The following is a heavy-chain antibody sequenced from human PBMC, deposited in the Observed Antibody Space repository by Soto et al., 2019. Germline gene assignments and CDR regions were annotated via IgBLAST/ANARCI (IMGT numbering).Heavy chain of an antibody. CDR3: ARDRTYDILTGYYKGDDY. J-gene: IGHJ4*02. Sequence: EVQLVESGGGLVQPGGSLRLSCAASGFTVSSNYMSWVRQAPGKGLEWVSVIYSGGSTYYADSVKGRFTISRDTSKNTLYLKMNSLRAEDTAVYYCARDRTYDILTGYYKGDDYWGQGTLVTVSS. CDR1: GFTVSSNY. V-gene: IGHV3-66*01. D-gene: IGHD3-9*01. CDR2: IYSGGST.